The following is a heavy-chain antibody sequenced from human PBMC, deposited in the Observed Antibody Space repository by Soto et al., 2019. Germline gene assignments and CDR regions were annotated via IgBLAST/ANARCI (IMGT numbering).Heavy chain of an antibody. D-gene: IGHD6-19*01. CDR1: GFTFIDYD. CDR3: ATLQFY. Sequence: GGSLRLSCAVSGFTFIDYDMHWVRQTPGKGLEWVAAIRYDGRNKFYADSVKGRFTISRDTSNNTLFLQMTTLRADDTAIYYCATLQFYWGQGTLVTVSS. J-gene: IGHJ4*02. V-gene: IGHV3-30*02. CDR2: IRYDGRNK.